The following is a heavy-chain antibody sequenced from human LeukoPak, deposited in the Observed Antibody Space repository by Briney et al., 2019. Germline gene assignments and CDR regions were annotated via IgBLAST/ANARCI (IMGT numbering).Heavy chain of an antibody. CDR3: VRSHPPYSTGFDY. D-gene: IGHD6-19*01. Sequence: GGSLRLSCAASGFTISSSYMSWVRQAPGMGLEWVSAIHAGGSTYYADSVKGRFTISRDNSKNTLYLQMSSLRVEDTAVYYWVRSHPPYSTGFDYWGRGTLVTVSS. CDR2: IHAGGST. J-gene: IGHJ4*02. V-gene: IGHV3-66*01. CDR1: GFTISSSY.